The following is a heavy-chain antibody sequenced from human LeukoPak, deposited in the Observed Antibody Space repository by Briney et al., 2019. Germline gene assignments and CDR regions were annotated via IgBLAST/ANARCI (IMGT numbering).Heavy chain of an antibody. D-gene: IGHD6-13*01. CDR3: ARDRVHLIAAAGYFDY. Sequence: GGSLRLSCAASGFTFSSYAMHWVRQAPGKGLEWVAVISYDGSNKYYADSVKGRFTISRDNSKNTLYLQMNSLRAEDTAVYYCARDRVHLIAAAGYFDYWGQGTLVTVSS. V-gene: IGHV3-30*04. J-gene: IGHJ4*02. CDR1: GFTFSSYA. CDR2: ISYDGSNK.